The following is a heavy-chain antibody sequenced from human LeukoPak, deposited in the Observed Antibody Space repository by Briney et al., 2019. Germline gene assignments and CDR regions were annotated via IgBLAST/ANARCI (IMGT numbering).Heavy chain of an antibody. CDR2: IFYIGTT. D-gene: IGHD3-10*01. CDR1: GGSISRSDYY. CDR3: AKLSITMPSYAFDI. J-gene: IGHJ3*02. V-gene: IGHV4-39*07. Sequence: PSETLSLTCTVSGGSISRSDYYWGWVRQPPGKGLEWIGSIFYIGTTYYNPSLRSRVTISVDTSKNQFSLKLSSVTAADTAVYYCAKLSITMPSYAFDIWGQGTMVTVSS.